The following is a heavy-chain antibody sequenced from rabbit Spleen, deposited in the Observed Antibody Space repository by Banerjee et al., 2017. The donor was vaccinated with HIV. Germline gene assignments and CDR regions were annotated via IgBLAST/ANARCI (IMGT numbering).Heavy chain of an antibody. D-gene: IGHD1-1*01. V-gene: IGHV1S45*01. CDR1: GFSFSDRDV. Sequence: EQLEESGGGLVKPEGSLTLTCKASGFSFSDRDVMCWVRQPPGKGPEWIACIGAGVTYTTYYATWAKGRFTISKTSSTTVTLQVTRLTAADTATYFCARDTSSSFSSYGMDLWGQGTLVTVS. CDR2: IGAGVTYTT. CDR3: ARDTSSSFSSYGMDL. J-gene: IGHJ6*01.